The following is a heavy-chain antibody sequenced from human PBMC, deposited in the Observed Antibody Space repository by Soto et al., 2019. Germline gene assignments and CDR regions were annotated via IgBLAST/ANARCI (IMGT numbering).Heavy chain of an antibody. D-gene: IGHD3-3*01. CDR2: IYYSGST. V-gene: IGHV4-39*01. Sequence: SETLSLTCTVSGGSISSSSYYWGWIRQPPGKGLEWIGSIYYSGSTYYNPSLKSRVTISVDTSKNQFSLKLSSVTAADTAVYYCARHRWGITLPAALSPGGFDPWGQGTLVTVSS. J-gene: IGHJ5*02. CDR1: GGSISSSSYY. CDR3: ARHRWGITLPAALSPGGFDP.